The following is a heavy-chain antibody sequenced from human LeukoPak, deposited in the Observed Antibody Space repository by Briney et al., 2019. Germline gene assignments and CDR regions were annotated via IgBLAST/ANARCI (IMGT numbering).Heavy chain of an antibody. CDR3: AKDSRLGRYFDWLFAFDI. J-gene: IGHJ3*02. Sequence: GGSLRLSCAASGFTFSNNWMTWVRQAPGKGLEWVASVKKDGSEKYYVDSVKGRFTISRDNAKNSLYLQMNSLRVEDTAVYYCAKDSRLGRYFDWLFAFDIWGQGTMVTVSS. CDR2: VKKDGSEK. CDR1: GFTFSNNW. D-gene: IGHD3-9*01. V-gene: IGHV3-7*01.